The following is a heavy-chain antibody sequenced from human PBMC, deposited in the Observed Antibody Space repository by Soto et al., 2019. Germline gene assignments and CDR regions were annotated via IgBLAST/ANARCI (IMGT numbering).Heavy chain of an antibody. CDR2: IYYSGTT. CDR1: RGSISSYY. V-gene: IGHV4-59*01. J-gene: IGHJ4*02. D-gene: IGHD4-17*01. CDR3: ARDPPDGDSYFDY. Sequence: SETLSLTCTVSRGSISSYYWSWIRQPPGKGLEWIGYIYYSGTTNYNPSLKSRVTMSVDTSRNQYSLKLSSVTAADTAVYYCARDPPDGDSYFDYWGQGTLVTVSS.